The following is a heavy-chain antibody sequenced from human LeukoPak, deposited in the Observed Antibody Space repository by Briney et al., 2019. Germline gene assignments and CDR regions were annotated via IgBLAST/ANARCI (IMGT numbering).Heavy chain of an antibody. J-gene: IGHJ4*02. CDR3: AKEKYGLGSYYPTFDY. D-gene: IGHD3-10*01. CDR2: ISYDGSNK. CDR1: GFTFSSYG. V-gene: IGHV3-30*18. Sequence: GGSLRLSCAPSGFTFSSYGMHWVRQVPGKGLEWVAVISYDGSNKYYADSVKGRFTISRDNSKHTLYLQMNSLRAEDTAVYYCAKEKYGLGSYYPTFDYWGQGTRVTVSS.